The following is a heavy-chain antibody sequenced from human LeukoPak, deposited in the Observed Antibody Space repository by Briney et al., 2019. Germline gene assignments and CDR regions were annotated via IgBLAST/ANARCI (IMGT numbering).Heavy chain of an antibody. CDR3: ARGPLGSSWYSSGDYYYGMDV. J-gene: IGHJ6*02. CDR2: IYYSGST. D-gene: IGHD6-13*01. V-gene: IGHV4-59*01. CDR1: GGSISSYY. Sequence: SETLSLTCTVSGGSISSYYWSWIRQPPGKGLEWIGYIYYSGSTNYNPSLKSRVTISVDTSKNQFSLKLSSVTAADTAVYYCARGPLGSSWYSSGDYYYGMDVWGQGTTVTVSS.